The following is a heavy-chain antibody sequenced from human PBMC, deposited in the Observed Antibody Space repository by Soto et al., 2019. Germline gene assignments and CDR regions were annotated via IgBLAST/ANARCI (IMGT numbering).Heavy chain of an antibody. CDR3: ARGHQRGYNRKRFDP. V-gene: IGHV4-59*01. CDR2: IYYSGST. D-gene: IGHD1-1*01. Sequence: SSETLSLTCTVSGGSISSYYWSWIRQPPGKGLEWIGYIYYSGSTNYNPSLKSRVTISVDTSKNQFSLKLSSVTAADTAVYYCARGHQRGYNRKRFDPWGQGTLVTVSS. CDR1: GGSISSYY. J-gene: IGHJ5*02.